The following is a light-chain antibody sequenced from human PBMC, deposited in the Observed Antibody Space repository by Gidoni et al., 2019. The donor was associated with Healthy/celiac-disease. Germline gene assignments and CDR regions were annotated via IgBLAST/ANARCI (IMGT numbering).Light chain of an antibody. Sequence: DIQMTQSPSSLSSSVGDRVTITCRASQSISSYLNWYQQKPGKAPKLLIYAASSLQSGVPSRFSGSGSGTDFTLTISSLQPEDFATYYCQQSYSTPLTFGGXTQVEIK. CDR2: AAS. CDR1: QSISSY. J-gene: IGKJ4*01. CDR3: QQSYSTPLT. V-gene: IGKV1-39*01.